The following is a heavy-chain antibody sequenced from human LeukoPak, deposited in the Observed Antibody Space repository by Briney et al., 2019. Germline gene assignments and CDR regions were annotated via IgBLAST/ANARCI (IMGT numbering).Heavy chain of an antibody. D-gene: IGHD3-22*01. CDR3: TRVRSYYDSRRAIDY. V-gene: IGHV3-49*03. CDR1: GFTFGDYA. Sequence: GGSLRLSCTASGFTFGDYAMSWFRQAPGKGLEWVGFIRSKAYGGTTEYAASVKGRFTISRDDSKSIAYLQMNSLKTEDTAVYYCTRVRSYYDSRRAIDYWGQGTLVTVSS. CDR2: IRSKAYGGTT. J-gene: IGHJ4*02.